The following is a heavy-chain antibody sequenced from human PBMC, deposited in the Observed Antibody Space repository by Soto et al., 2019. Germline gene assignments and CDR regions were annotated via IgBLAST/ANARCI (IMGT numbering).Heavy chain of an antibody. CDR2: IYHSGGA. CDR3: ARGYYGAGSQYYYYGMEV. V-gene: IGHV4-31*03. Sequence: PSETLSLTCTVSGDSITSGGYYWSWLRQPPGKGLEWIGYIYHSGGASYNPSLRGRAVISIDTSKNQFSLRLNAVTAADTATYYCARGYYGAGSQYYYYGMEVWGQGTTVTV. D-gene: IGHD3-10*01. J-gene: IGHJ6*02. CDR1: GDSITSGGYY.